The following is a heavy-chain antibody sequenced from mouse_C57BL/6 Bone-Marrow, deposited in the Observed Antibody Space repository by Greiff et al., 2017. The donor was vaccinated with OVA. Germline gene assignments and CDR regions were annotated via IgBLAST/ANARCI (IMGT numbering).Heavy chain of an antibody. J-gene: IGHJ2*01. CDR1: GYTFTSYW. D-gene: IGHD1-1*01. Sequence: QVQLQQPGPELVKPGASVKLSCKASGYTFTSYWMHWVKQRPGQGLEWIGNINPSNGGTNYNEKFKSKATLTVDKSSSTAYMQLSSLTSEDSAVYYCAREGYYYGSKDYFDYWGQGTTLTVSS. CDR2: INPSNGGT. V-gene: IGHV1-53*01. CDR3: AREGYYYGSKDYFDY.